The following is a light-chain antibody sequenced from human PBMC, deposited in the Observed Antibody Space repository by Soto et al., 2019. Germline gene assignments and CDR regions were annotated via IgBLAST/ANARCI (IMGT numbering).Light chain of an antibody. J-gene: IGKJ1*01. CDR1: QSVSSK. V-gene: IGKV3-20*01. Sequence: ELVMSQSSATLSVSPGERATLFCRASQSVSSKLAWYQQKPGQAPRLLIYGASTRATGIPDRFSGSGSGTDFTLTISRLEPEDSAVYYCQQYGSSPTWTFGQGAKVDI. CDR2: GAS. CDR3: QQYGSSPTWT.